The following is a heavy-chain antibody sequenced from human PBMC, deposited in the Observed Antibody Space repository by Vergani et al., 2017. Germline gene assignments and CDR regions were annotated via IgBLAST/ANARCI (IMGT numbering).Heavy chain of an antibody. CDR3: ARVEYCSSSGIFDY. CDR2: IYHSGST. J-gene: IGHJ4*02. D-gene: IGHD6-6*01. V-gene: IGHV4-38-2*02. CDR1: GYPTSSGYY. Sequence: QVQLQESGPGLVKPPETLSLTCTVSGYPTSSGYYWGWIRQPPGKGLEWIGRIYHSGSTYYNPSLKSRVTISVDTSKNQSSLKLSSVTAADTAVYYCARVEYCSSSGIFDYWGQGTLVTVSS.